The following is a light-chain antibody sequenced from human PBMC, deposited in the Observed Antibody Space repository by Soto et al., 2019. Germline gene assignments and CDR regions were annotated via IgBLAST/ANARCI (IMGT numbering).Light chain of an antibody. J-gene: IGKJ1*01. CDR3: QQYNNWPPT. Sequence: EIVMTQSPATLSVSPGERATLSCRASQSVSSNLAWYQQKPGQAPRILIYGASTRATGIPARFSGSGSGTEFTLTISRLQSEDFAVYYCQQYNNWPPTFGQGTKVDIK. V-gene: IGKV3-15*01. CDR2: GAS. CDR1: QSVSSN.